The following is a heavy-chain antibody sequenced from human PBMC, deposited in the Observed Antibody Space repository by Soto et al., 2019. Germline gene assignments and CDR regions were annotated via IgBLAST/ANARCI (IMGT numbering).Heavy chain of an antibody. CDR1: GFDFSTNV. J-gene: IGHJ5*02. V-gene: IGHV3-23*01. D-gene: IGHD3-3*01. CDR3: ARDLEESTMFGVLIKPNWFDP. Sequence: EVQLLESGGGLVQPGGSLRLSCAASGFDFSTNVMSWVRQAPGKGLEWVSAISRSGTYTYYADSVKGRFTISRDNSKNTVYMQMNSLRAEDTAVYYCARDLEESTMFGVLIKPNWFDPWGQGTLVTVSS. CDR2: ISRSGTYT.